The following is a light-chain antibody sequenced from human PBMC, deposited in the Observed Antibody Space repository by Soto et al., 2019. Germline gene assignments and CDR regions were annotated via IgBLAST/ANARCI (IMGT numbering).Light chain of an antibody. Sequence: QSALTQPASVSGSPGQSITISCTGTSSDVGGYNYVSWYQHHPGKAPKPMIYDVSNRPSGVSNRFSGSKSGNTASLTISGLQAEDEADYYCSSYTSSSTVVFGGGTKVTVL. CDR2: DVS. V-gene: IGLV2-14*03. CDR3: SSYTSSSTVV. CDR1: SSDVGGYNY. J-gene: IGLJ2*01.